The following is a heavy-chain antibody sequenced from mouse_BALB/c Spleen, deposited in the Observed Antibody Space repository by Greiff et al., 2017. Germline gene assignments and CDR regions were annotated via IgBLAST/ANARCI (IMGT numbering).Heavy chain of an antibody. CDR1: GYTFSSYW. D-gene: IGHD2-14*01. J-gene: IGHJ4*01. V-gene: IGHV1-9*01. Sequence: QVQLQQSGAELMKPGASVKISCKATGYTFSSYWIEWVKQRPGHGLEWIGEILPGSGSTNYNEKFKGKATFTADTSSNTAYMQLSSLTSEDSAVYYCARKDYRYDMSYAMDYWGQGTSVTVSS. CDR2: ILPGSGST. CDR3: ARKDYRYDMSYAMDY.